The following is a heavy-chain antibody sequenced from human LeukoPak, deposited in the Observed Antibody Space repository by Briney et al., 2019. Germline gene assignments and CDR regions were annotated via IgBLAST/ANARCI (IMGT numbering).Heavy chain of an antibody. Sequence: GGSLRLSCAASGFTFSSYWMHWVRQAPGKGLVWVSRINSDGSSTSYADSVKGRFTISRDNAKNTLYLQMNSLRAEDTAVYYCAREWVVPAAMDYYYYGMDVWGQGTTVTVSS. CDR1: GFTFSSYW. J-gene: IGHJ6*02. D-gene: IGHD2-2*01. CDR3: AREWVVPAAMDYYYYGMDV. CDR2: INSDGSST. V-gene: IGHV3-74*01.